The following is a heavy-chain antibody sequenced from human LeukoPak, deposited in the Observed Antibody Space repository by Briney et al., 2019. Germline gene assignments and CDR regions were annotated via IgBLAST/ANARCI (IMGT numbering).Heavy chain of an antibody. CDR1: GFTFSSYG. J-gene: IGHJ3*02. CDR2: ISYDGSNK. V-gene: IGHV3-30*03. D-gene: IGHD6-13*01. Sequence: PGGSLRLSCAASGFTFSSYGMHWGRQAPANGREWGAVISYDGSNKYYADSVKGRFTISRDNSKNTLYLQMNSLRAEDTAVYYCARDGAAGRGDAFDIWGQGTMVTVSS. CDR3: ARDGAAGRGDAFDI.